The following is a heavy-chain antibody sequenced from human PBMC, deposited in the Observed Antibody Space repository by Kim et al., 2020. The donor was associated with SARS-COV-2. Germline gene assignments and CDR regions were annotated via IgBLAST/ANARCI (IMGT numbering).Heavy chain of an antibody. V-gene: IGHV3-53*01. Sequence: GGSLRLSCAASDFSFSTKTMTWVRQAPGKGLEWVSIIYRNGTTYYADSVKGRFTTSRDTSKNTLYLQMDNLRADDTAVYYCSGDNYNNYWYKYWGQGTLVTVSA. CDR3: SGDNYNNYWYKY. J-gene: IGHJ4*02. CDR2: IYRNGTT. CDR1: DFSFSTKT. D-gene: IGHD1-20*01.